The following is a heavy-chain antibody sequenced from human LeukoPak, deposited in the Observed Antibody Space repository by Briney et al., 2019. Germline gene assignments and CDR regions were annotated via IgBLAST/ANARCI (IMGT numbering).Heavy chain of an antibody. V-gene: IGHV4-34*01. J-gene: IGHJ4*02. D-gene: IGHD3-3*01. CDR1: GGSFSGYY. CDR3: ARPAGSGDYFDY. Sequence: SETLSLTCAVYGGSFSGYYWSWIRQPPGKGLEWIGEINHSGSTNYNPSLKSRVTISVDTSKNQFSLKLGSVTAADTAVYYCARPAGSGDYFDYWGQGTLVTVSS. CDR2: INHSGST.